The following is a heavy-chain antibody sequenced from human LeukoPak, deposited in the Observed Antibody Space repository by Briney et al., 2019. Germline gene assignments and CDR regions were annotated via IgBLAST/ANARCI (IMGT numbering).Heavy chain of an antibody. D-gene: IGHD3-22*01. Sequence: ASVKVSCKASGGTFSSYAISWVRQDPGHGLEWMGGIIPIFGTANYAQKFQGRVTITADESTSTAYMELSSLRSEDTAVYYCARDLRNYDSSGEFDPWGQGTLVTVSS. CDR2: IIPIFGTA. V-gene: IGHV1-69*13. CDR3: ARDLRNYDSSGEFDP. J-gene: IGHJ5*02. CDR1: GGTFSSYA.